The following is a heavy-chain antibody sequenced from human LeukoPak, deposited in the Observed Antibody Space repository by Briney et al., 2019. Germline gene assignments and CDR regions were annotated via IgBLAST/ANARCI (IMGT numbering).Heavy chain of an antibody. V-gene: IGHV3-23*01. J-gene: IGHJ4*02. CDR3: ARDLSLYCSGGSCYSLNY. D-gene: IGHD2-15*01. CDR2: ISGSGGST. CDR1: GFTVSSNY. Sequence: GGSLRLSCAASGFTVSSNYMSWVRQAPGKGLEWVSVISGSGGSTYYADSVKGRFTISRDNAKNSLYLQMNSLRAEDTAVYYCARDLSLYCSGGSCYSLNYWGQGTLVTVSS.